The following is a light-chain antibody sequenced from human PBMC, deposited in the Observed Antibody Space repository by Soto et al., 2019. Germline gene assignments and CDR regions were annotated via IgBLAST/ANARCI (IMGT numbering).Light chain of an antibody. CDR1: QGININ. CDR3: QKYNRAPLT. V-gene: IGKV1-27*01. Sequence: DIQMTQSPSSLSASVGDKVTITCRASQGININLAWYQQKPGKVPQLLIYAASTLQAGVPSRFSGSGSGTSFTLTIRSLQSEDVATYYCQKYNRAPLTFGGGTKVEI. J-gene: IGKJ4*01. CDR2: AAS.